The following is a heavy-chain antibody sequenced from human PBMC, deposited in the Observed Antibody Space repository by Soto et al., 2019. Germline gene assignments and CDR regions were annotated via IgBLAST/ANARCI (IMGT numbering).Heavy chain of an antibody. D-gene: IGHD3-22*01. J-gene: IGHJ4*02. CDR2: VSYDGNNK. V-gene: IGHV3-30-3*01. Sequence: LRLSCAASGFTFSSYAMHWVRQAPGKGLEWVAVVSYDGNNKYYADSVKGRFTISRDNSKNTLYLHINSLRTEDTAVYFCARGSSSAYSSFAYWGQGTLVTVSS. CDR3: ARGSSSAYSSFAY. CDR1: GFTFSSYA.